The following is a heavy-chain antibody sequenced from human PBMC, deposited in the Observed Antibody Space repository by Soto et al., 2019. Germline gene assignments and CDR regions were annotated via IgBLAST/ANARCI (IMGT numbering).Heavy chain of an antibody. CDR1: GGSISSSSYY. J-gene: IGHJ4*02. CDR3: ARRVSSGRKDFDY. CDR2: IYYSGST. D-gene: IGHD6-19*01. Sequence: SETLSLTCTVSGGSISSSSYYWGWIRQPPGKGLEWIGSIYYSGSTYYNPSLKSRVTISVDTSKNQFSLKLSSVTAADTAVYYCARRVSSGRKDFDYWGQGTLVTVSS. V-gene: IGHV4-39*01.